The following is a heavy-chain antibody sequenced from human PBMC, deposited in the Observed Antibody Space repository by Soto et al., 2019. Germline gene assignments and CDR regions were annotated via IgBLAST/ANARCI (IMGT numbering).Heavy chain of an antibody. CDR3: ARAPAPLYSSSRYYFAY. J-gene: IGHJ4*02. V-gene: IGHV1-18*01. CDR1: GYGFTTYG. Sequence: ASVKVSCKGSGYGFTTYGITWVRQAPGQGLEWMAWISAHNGNTNYAQKLQGRVTVTRDTSTSTAYMELRSLRSDDTAVYYCARAPAPLYSSSRYYFAYWGQGSLVTVSS. D-gene: IGHD6-13*01. CDR2: ISAHNGNT.